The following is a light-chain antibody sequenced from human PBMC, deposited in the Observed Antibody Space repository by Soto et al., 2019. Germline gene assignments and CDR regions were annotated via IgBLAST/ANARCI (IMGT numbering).Light chain of an antibody. CDR3: QQRSNWPIT. J-gene: IGKJ5*01. CDR1: RSVSSY. CDR2: DAS. Sequence: EIVLTQSPATLSLSPGESATLSCRATRSVSSYLAWYQQKPGQAPRLLIYDASSRPTDIPARFSGSGSGTDFNLTISSLEPEDFALYYCQQRSNWPITFGQGTRLEIK. V-gene: IGKV3-11*01.